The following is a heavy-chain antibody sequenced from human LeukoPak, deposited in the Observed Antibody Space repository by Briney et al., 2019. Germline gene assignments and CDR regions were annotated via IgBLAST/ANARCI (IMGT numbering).Heavy chain of an antibody. Sequence: SVKVSCKASGGTFSSYAISWVRQAPGQGLEWMGGIIPIFGTANYAQKFQGGVTITADESTSTAYMELSSLRSEDTAVYYCARGGDLGTVTNYWGQGTLVTVSS. D-gene: IGHD4-17*01. CDR1: GGTFSSYA. CDR3: ARGGDLGTVTNY. J-gene: IGHJ4*02. CDR2: IIPIFGTA. V-gene: IGHV1-69*13.